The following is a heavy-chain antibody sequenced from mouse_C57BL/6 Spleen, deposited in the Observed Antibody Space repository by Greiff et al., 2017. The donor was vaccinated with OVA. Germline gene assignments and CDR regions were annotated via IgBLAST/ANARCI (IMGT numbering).Heavy chain of an antibody. Sequence: EVKVEESGGGLVKPGGSLKLSCAASGFTFSSYTMSWVRQTPEKRLEWVATISGGGGNTYYPDSVKGRFTISRDNAKNTLYLQMSSLRSEDTALYYCARQKLGRGYFDYWGQGTTLTVSS. J-gene: IGHJ2*01. D-gene: IGHD4-1*01. V-gene: IGHV5-9*01. CDR2: ISGGGGNT. CDR1: GFTFSSYT. CDR3: ARQKLGRGYFDY.